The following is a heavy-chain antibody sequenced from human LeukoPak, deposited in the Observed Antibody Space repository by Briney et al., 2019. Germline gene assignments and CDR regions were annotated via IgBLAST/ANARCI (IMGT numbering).Heavy chain of an antibody. CDR2: ISSSGDRT. V-gene: IGHV3-23*01. CDR1: GFSLSSHA. D-gene: IGHD4-17*01. Sequence: GGSLRLSCAASGFSLSSHAMSWVRQAPGKGLEWVSSISSSGDRTYYADSVKGRLTISRDNPKNTLLLQMNSLRAEDTAIYYCARDIYGDYGGVDYWGQRILVTVSS. CDR3: ARDIYGDYGGVDY. J-gene: IGHJ4*02.